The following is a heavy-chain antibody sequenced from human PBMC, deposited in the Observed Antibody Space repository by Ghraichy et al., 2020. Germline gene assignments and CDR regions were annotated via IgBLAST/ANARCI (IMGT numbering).Heavy chain of an antibody. Sequence: EGSLRLSCAASGFTFSSYSMNWVRQAPGKGLEWVSYISSSSSTIYYADSVKGRFTISRDNAKNSLYLQMNSLRAEDTAVYYCARDSPSTTVTTGWFDPWGQGTLVTVSS. CDR2: ISSSSSTI. D-gene: IGHD4-17*01. CDR1: GFTFSSYS. V-gene: IGHV3-48*01. J-gene: IGHJ5*02. CDR3: ARDSPSTTVTTGWFDP.